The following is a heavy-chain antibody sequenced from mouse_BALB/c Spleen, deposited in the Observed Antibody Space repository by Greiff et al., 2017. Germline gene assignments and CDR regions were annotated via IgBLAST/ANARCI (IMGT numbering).Heavy chain of an antibody. CDR2: ISSGGSYT. V-gene: IGHV5-6*01. J-gene: IGHJ4*01. CDR3: ARSDLFYYYAMDY. D-gene: IGHD1-1*01. CDR1: GFTFSSYG. Sequence: EVKLVESGGDLVKPGGSLKLSCAASGFTFSSYGMSWVRQTPDKRLEWVATISSGGSYTYYADTVKGRFTISRDNPKNTLFLQMTSLRSEDTAMYYCARSDLFYYYAMDYWGQGTSVTVSS.